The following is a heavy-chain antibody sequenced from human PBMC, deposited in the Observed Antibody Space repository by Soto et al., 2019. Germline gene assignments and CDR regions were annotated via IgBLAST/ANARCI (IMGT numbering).Heavy chain of an antibody. CDR1: GFIVSDTY. V-gene: IGHV3-66*01. CDR2: ISNRGDT. D-gene: IGHD2-15*01. J-gene: IGHJ3*02. Sequence: EVQLVESGGGLVQPGGSLRLSCTASGFIVSDTYVSWVRQAPGKGLEWVSVISNRGDTHYADSVRGRFSLSRDISDNTLHLQMNNLRVEDTGVYYCAREPRYCRGGSCSITGDAYDIWGQGTLVTVSS. CDR3: AREPRYCRGGSCSITGDAYDI.